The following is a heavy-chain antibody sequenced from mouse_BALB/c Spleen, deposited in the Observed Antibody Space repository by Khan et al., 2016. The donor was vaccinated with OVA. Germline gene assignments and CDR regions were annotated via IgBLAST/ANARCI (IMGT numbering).Heavy chain of an antibody. V-gene: IGHV5-9-3*01. Sequence: EVELVESGGGLVKPGGSLKVSCAVSGFTLSRYAMSWVRQTPEKRLEWVATISSGGTYTYYPDSVKGRFTIYRDNAENTLYLQMSSLRSEDTAMYYCAKSDGYYGRGAMDYWGQGTSVTVSA. J-gene: IGHJ4*01. D-gene: IGHD2-3*01. CDR3: AKSDGYYGRGAMDY. CDR2: ISSGGTYT. CDR1: GFTLSRYA.